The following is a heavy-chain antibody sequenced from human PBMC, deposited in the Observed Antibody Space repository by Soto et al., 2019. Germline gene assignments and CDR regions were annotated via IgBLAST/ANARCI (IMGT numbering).Heavy chain of an antibody. D-gene: IGHD5-12*01. CDR2: INACNGNT. CDR1: GYTFTSYG. V-gene: IGHV1-18*01. Sequence: ASVKVSCKASGYTFTSYGISWVRQAPGQGLEWMGWINACNGNTKYSQKLQGRVTITRDTSASTVFIELSSLTSEDTALYYCARGQGNSGYDPLDFWGLGTLVTAPQ. J-gene: IGHJ4*02. CDR3: ARGQGNSGYDPLDF.